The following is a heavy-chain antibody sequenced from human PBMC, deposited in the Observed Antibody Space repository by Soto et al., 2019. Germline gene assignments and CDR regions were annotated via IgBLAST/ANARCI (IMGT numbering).Heavy chain of an antibody. CDR3: ARGSGMGDC. CDR1: GYTFSSYY. V-gene: IGHV1-46*01. CDR2: INTNGGST. Sequence: QLQLVQSGAEVKKPGASVKVSCKASGYTFSSYYIHWVRQAPGQGLEWIGIINTNGGSTNYVHNFNSRLTVTRDTSTATVYMVLSALTSVDTAMYYCARGSGMGDCWGQGTLIT. D-gene: IGHD2-15*01. J-gene: IGHJ4*02.